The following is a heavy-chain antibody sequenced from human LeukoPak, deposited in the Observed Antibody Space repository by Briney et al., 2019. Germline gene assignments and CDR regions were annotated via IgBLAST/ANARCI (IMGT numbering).Heavy chain of an antibody. CDR3: ARGDDDYLVY. J-gene: IGHJ4*02. CDR1: GFTFSSYA. D-gene: IGHD3-3*01. Sequence: GGSLRLSCVASGFTFSSYAMSWVRQAPGKGLEWVSSISSSSSYIYYADSVKGRFTISRDNAKNSLYLQMNSLRAEDTAVYYCARGDDDYLVYWGQGTLVTVSS. V-gene: IGHV3-21*01. CDR2: ISSSSSYI.